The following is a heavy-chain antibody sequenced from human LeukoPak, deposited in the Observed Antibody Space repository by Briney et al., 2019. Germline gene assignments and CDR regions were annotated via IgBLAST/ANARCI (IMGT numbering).Heavy chain of an antibody. D-gene: IGHD2-8*01. V-gene: IGHV3-48*03. Sequence: GGSLRLSCAASGFTFSSYEMNWVHQAPGKGLEWVSYISSSGSTIYYADSVKGRFTISRDNAKNSLYLQMNSLRAEDTAVYYCARLVYTKDAFDIWAKGQWSPSLQ. CDR2: ISSSGSTI. CDR1: GFTFSSYE. J-gene: IGHJ3*02. CDR3: ARLVYTKDAFDI.